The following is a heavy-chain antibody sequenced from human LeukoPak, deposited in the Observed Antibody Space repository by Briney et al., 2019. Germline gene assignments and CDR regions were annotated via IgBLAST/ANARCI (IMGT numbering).Heavy chain of an antibody. D-gene: IGHD5-12*01. V-gene: IGHV3-33*01. Sequence: QPGRSLRLSCAASGFTFSSYGMHWVRQAPGKGLEWVAVIWYDGSNKYYADSVKGRFTISRDSSENTLYLQMNSLRAEDTAVYYCARDQSGYDFGFDYWGQGTLVTVSS. CDR3: ARDQSGYDFGFDY. CDR1: GFTFSSYG. J-gene: IGHJ4*02. CDR2: IWYDGSNK.